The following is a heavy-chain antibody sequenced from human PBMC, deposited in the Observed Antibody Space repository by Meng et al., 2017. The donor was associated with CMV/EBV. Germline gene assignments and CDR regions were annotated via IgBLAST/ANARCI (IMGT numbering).Heavy chain of an antibody. CDR3: ARVRGHSSGWYFVDY. D-gene: IGHD6-19*01. Sequence: ASVKVSCKASGYTFTSYDINWVRQATGQGLEWMGWMNPNSGNTGCAQKFQGRVTITRNTSISTAYMELSSLRSEDTAVYYCARVRGHSSGWYFVDYWGQGTLVTVSS. V-gene: IGHV1-8*03. J-gene: IGHJ4*02. CDR2: MNPNSGNT. CDR1: GYTFTSYD.